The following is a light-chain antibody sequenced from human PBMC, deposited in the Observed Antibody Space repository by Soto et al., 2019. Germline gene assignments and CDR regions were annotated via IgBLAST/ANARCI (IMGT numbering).Light chain of an antibody. Sequence: DIQMTQSPSTLSASVGDRVTSTCRASQSISSWLAWYQQKPGKAPKLLIYTASSLESGVPSRFSGSGSGTEFTLTISSLQPDDFATYYCQQYNRYRTFGQGTKVEIK. CDR2: TAS. CDR3: QQYNRYRT. V-gene: IGKV1-5*03. CDR1: QSISSW. J-gene: IGKJ1*01.